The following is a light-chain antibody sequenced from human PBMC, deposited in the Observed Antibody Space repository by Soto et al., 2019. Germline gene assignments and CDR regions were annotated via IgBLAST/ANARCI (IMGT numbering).Light chain of an antibody. J-gene: IGKJ2*01. CDR1: QSLFYSSNNKNF. CDR3: QHYFTTPRT. Sequence: DIVRTQSPDSLAVSLGERTTINCKSSQSLFYSSNNKNFLAWYQQKAGQPPKLLIYWASTRESGVPDRFSGSGSGAELNLTITSLQAEDAGVYYCQHYFTTPRTFGQGTRLEI. CDR2: WAS. V-gene: IGKV4-1*01.